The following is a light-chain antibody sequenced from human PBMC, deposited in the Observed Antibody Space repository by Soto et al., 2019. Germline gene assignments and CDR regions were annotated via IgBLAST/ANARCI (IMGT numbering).Light chain of an antibody. CDR3: QQSYSTPIT. CDR2: PAS. Sequence: DIQMTQSPSSLSASVGDRVTITCQASQDISSYLNWYQQKPGKAPKLLIYPASSLQSGVPSRFSGGGSGTDFTLTISSLQPEDFATYYCQQSYSTPITFGQGTRLEIK. J-gene: IGKJ5*01. CDR1: QDISSY. V-gene: IGKV1-39*01.